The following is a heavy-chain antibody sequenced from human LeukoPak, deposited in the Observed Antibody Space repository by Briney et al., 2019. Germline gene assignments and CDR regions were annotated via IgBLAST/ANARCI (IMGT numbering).Heavy chain of an antibody. CDR1: GGSISSYY. Sequence: KPSETLSLTCTVSGGSISSYYWSWIRQPPGKGLEWIGYIYYSGSTNYNPSLKSRVTISVDTSKNQFSLKLSSVTAADTAVYYCASVGSRYCSSTSCYREGYYYYYMDVWGKGTTVTVSS. CDR3: ASVGSRYCSSTSCYREGYYYYYMDV. CDR2: IYYSGST. D-gene: IGHD2-2*01. V-gene: IGHV4-59*01. J-gene: IGHJ6*03.